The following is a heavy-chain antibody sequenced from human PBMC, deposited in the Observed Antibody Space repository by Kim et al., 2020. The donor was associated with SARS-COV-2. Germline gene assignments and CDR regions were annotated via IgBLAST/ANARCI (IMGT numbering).Heavy chain of an antibody. D-gene: IGHD6-13*01. CDR2: T. Sequence: TEYAASVKGRFTISRDDSKSIAYLQMNSLKTEDTAVYYCTRYSSFDAFDIWGQGTMVTVSS. J-gene: IGHJ3*02. CDR3: TRYSSFDAFDI. V-gene: IGHV3-49*02.